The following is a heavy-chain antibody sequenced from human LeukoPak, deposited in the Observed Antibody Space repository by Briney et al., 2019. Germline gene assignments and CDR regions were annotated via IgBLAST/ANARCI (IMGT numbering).Heavy chain of an antibody. CDR2: INHSGST. CDR3: ARVPYCSGGSCYPGSYYMDV. D-gene: IGHD2-15*01. V-gene: IGHV4-34*01. Sequence: SETLSLTCTVSGGSISSYYWSWIRQPPGKGLEWIGEINHSGSTNYNPSLKSRVTISVDTPKNQFSLKLSSVTAADTAVYYCARVPYCSGGSCYPGSYYMDVWGKGTTVTVSS. J-gene: IGHJ6*03. CDR1: GGSISSYY.